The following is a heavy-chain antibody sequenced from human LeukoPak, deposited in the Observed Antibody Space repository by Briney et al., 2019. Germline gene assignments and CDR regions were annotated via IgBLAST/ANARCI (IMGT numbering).Heavy chain of an antibody. CDR3: AKDLKSIYYDSSGYA. Sequence: GGSLRLSCAASGFTFSSYAMSWVRQAPGKGLGWVSAISGSGGSTYYADSVKGRFTISRDISKNTLYLQMNSLRAEDTAVYYCAKDLKSIYYDSSGYAWGQGTLVTVSS. J-gene: IGHJ4*02. CDR1: GFTFSSYA. V-gene: IGHV3-23*01. D-gene: IGHD3-22*01. CDR2: ISGSGGST.